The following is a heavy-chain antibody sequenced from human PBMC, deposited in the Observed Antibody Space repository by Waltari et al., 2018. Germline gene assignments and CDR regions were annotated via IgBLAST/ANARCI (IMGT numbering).Heavy chain of an antibody. V-gene: IGHV4-4*07. Sequence: QVQLQESGPGLVRPSETLSLTCTVSGGPITTHYWSWIRHPAGKGLEWIGRMYHSGSRTYKPSLKGRVTMSVDTSKNQFSLRLSSVTAADTAVDYCARDRSASYVKDWFDPWGQGTLVTVSS. CDR2: MYHSGSR. CDR1: GGPITTHY. J-gene: IGHJ5*02. D-gene: IGHD2-2*01. CDR3: ARDRSASYVKDWFDP.